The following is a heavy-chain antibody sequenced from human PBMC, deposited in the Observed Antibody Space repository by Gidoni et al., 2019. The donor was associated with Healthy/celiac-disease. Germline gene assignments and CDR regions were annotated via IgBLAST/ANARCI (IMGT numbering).Heavy chain of an antibody. J-gene: IGHJ3*02. CDR3: AREQKRQFDAFDI. V-gene: IGHV1-18*01. D-gene: IGHD6-25*01. CDR2: SSAYNGNT. Sequence: QVQLVQSGAEVKKPGASVKVSCKASGYTFTSYGISRVRQAPGQGLEWMGWSSAYNGNTNYAQKLQGRVTMTTDTSTSTAYRELRSLRSDDTAVYYCAREQKRQFDAFDIWGQGTMVTVSS. CDR1: GYTFTSYG.